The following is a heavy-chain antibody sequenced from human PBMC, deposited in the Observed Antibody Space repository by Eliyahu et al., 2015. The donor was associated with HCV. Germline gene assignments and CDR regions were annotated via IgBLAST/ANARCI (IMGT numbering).Heavy chain of an antibody. CDR3: ARAPLTTAGSGMDV. CDR1: GGSXXXGGYY. V-gene: IGHV4-31*03. Sequence: QVQLQESGPGLVKPSQTLSLTCTVSGGSXXXGGYYWSWLRQPPGKGLEWIGYMYYSGNTYYNPSLKSRVTISVDTSKNQFSLKLSSVTAADTAVYYCARAPLTTAGSGMDVWGQGTTVTVSS. D-gene: IGHD3-3*01. CDR2: MYYSGNT. J-gene: IGHJ6*02.